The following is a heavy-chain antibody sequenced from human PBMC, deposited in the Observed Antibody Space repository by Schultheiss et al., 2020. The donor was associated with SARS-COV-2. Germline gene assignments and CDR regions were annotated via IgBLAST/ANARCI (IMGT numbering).Heavy chain of an antibody. D-gene: IGHD2-2*01. Sequence: GGSLRLSCAASGFTFSSYSMNWVRQAPGKGLEWVSSISSSSSYIYYADSVKGRFTISRDNSKNTLYLQMNSLRAEDTAVYYCARDQVVVVPAALAAFDIWGQGTMVTVSS. V-gene: IGHV3-21*01. CDR3: ARDQVVVVPAALAAFDI. J-gene: IGHJ3*02. CDR1: GFTFSSYS. CDR2: ISSSSSYI.